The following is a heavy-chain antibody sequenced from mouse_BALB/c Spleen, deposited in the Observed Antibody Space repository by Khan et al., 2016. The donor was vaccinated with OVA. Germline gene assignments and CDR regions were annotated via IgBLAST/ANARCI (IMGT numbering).Heavy chain of an antibody. CDR2: ISCYNGAT. CDR1: GYSFTGYY. J-gene: IGHJ4*01. D-gene: IGHD2-2*01. Sequence: LVKTGASVKISCKTSGYSFTGYYIHWVKQSHGKSLEWIGYISCYNGATTYNQKFKGKATFTVDTSSSTAYMQFNSLTSEDSAVYSCARSHLLWLYAMDYWGQGTSVTVSS. CDR3: ARSHLLWLYAMDY. V-gene: IGHV1S34*01.